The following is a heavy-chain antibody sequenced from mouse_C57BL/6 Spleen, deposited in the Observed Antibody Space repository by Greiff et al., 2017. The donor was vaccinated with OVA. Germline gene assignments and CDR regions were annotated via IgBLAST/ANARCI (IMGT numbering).Heavy chain of an antibody. Sequence: EVQLQQSGPELVKPGASVKISCKASGYTFTDYYMNWVKQSHGKSLEWIGDINPNNGGTSYNQKFKGKATLTVDKSSSTAYMELRSLTSEDSAVYYCARFARGYWGQGTTLTVSS. CDR3: ARFARGY. J-gene: IGHJ2*01. V-gene: IGHV1-26*01. CDR2: INPNNGGT. CDR1: GYTFTDYY.